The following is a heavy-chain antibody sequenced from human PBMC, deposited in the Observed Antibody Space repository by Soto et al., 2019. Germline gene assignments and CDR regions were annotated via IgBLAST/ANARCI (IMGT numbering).Heavy chain of an antibody. CDR2: IKQDGSEK. D-gene: IGHD3-22*01. J-gene: IGHJ3*02. CDR3: AREGSYYYDQDAFDI. CDR1: GFTFSSYR. V-gene: IGHV3-7*01. Sequence: GGSRSLSRASSGFTFSSYRMSWVRQAPGKGLEWVANIKQDGSEKYYVDSVKGRLTISRDNAKNSLYLQMNSLRAEDTAVYYWAREGSYYYDQDAFDIWGQGTMVTVSS.